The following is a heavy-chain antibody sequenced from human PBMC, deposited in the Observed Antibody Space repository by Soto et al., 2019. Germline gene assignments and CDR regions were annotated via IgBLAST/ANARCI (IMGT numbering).Heavy chain of an antibody. CDR2: ISYDGSNK. Sequence: GGSLRLGCTASGFTFSGDGMHWVRQAPGKGRGWVAVISYDGSNKYYADSVKGRFTISRDNSKNTLYLQMNSLRAEDTAVYYCAKEYGMDVWGQGTTVTVSS. J-gene: IGHJ6*02. CDR1: GFTFSGDG. CDR3: AKEYGMDV. V-gene: IGHV3-30*18.